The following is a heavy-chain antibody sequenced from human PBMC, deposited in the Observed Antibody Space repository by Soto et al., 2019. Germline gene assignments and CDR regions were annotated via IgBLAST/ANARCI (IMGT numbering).Heavy chain of an antibody. V-gene: IGHV3-74*01. CDR3: ARVKQANFIDY. Sequence: GGSLRLSCAASGFTSSSYWMLWVRQAPGEGLVWVSRISSDGSSTSYADSVKGRFTISRDNAKNTLFLQMNSLRAEDTAVYYCARVKQANFIDYWGQGTLVTVSS. CDR2: ISSDGSST. J-gene: IGHJ4*02. CDR1: GFTSSSYW. D-gene: IGHD1-1*01.